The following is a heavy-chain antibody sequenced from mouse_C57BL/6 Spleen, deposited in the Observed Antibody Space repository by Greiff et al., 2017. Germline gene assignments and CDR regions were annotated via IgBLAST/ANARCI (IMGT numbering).Heavy chain of an antibody. CDR2: INPNNGGT. J-gene: IGHJ4*01. Sequence: EVQLQQSGPELVQPGASVTIPCKASGYTFTDYNMDWVQQSHGKSLEWIGDINPNNGGTIYNQKFKGKATLTVDKSSSTAYMELRSLTSEDTAVYYCARGGYYGLYAMDYWGQGTSVTVSS. V-gene: IGHV1-18*01. CDR3: ARGGYYGLYAMDY. D-gene: IGHD1-1*02. CDR1: GYTFTDYN.